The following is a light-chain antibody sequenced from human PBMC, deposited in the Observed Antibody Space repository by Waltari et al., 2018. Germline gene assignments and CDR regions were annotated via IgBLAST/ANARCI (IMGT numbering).Light chain of an antibody. Sequence: EIVLTQSPATLSLSPGERATLSCRASQSVSSYLAWYQQKPGQAPRLLIYDASNRATGIPAMFSGSGSGTDFTLTISSLEPEDFAVYYCQQRSNWPRTFGQGTKVEIK. J-gene: IGKJ1*01. CDR1: QSVSSY. V-gene: IGKV3-11*01. CDR3: QQRSNWPRT. CDR2: DAS.